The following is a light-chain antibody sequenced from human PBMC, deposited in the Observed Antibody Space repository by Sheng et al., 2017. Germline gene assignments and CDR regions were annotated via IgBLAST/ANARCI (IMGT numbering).Light chain of an antibody. V-gene: IGKV3-20*01. CDR2: GAS. CDR1: QSVSSSY. J-gene: IGKJ4*01. CDR3: QQYDTSPPLVV. Sequence: EIVLTQSPGTLSLSPGERATLSCRASQSVSSSYSAWYQQKPGQAPRLLIYGASSRAAGIPDRFSGSGSGTDFTLTISRLEPEDFAVYYCQQYDTSPPLVVFGGGTKVEIK.